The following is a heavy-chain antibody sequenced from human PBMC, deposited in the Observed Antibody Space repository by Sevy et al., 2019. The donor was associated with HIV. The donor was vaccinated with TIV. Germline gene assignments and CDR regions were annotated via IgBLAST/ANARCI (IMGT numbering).Heavy chain of an antibody. D-gene: IGHD5-18*01. CDR2: ISYDGSNK. Sequence: GGSLRLSCAASGFTFSSYAMHWVRQAPGKGLEWVAVISYDGSNKYYADSVKGRFTISRDNSKNTLYLQMTSLRAEDTAVYYCARGTPVDTAMVPFDYWGQGTLVTVSS. J-gene: IGHJ4*02. CDR3: ARGTPVDTAMVPFDY. CDR1: GFTFSSYA. V-gene: IGHV3-30-3*01.